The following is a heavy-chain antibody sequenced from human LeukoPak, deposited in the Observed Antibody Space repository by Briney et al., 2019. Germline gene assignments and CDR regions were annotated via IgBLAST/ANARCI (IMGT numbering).Heavy chain of an antibody. CDR3: AREVYYDFWSGYYYYYYGMDV. J-gene: IGHJ6*02. CDR2: TYYKSKWYS. V-gene: IGHV6-1*01. CDR1: GDSFSSSSAA. D-gene: IGHD3-3*01. Sequence: SQTLSLTCAISGDSFSSSSAAWNWIRQSPSRDLEWLGRTYYKSKWYSDYAVSVKSRITINPDTSKNQFSLKLSSVTAADTAVYYCAREVYYDFWSGYYYYYYGMDVWGQGTTVTVSS.